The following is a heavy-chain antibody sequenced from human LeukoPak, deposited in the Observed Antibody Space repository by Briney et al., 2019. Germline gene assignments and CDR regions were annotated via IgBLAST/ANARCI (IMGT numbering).Heavy chain of an antibody. CDR1: GFTFSSYE. J-gene: IGHJ4*02. CDR2: ISSSSSYI. CDR3: ARGGTYVDY. Sequence: GGSLRLSCAASGFTFSSYEMNWVRQAPGKGLEWVSSISSSSSYIYYADSVKGRFTISRDNAKNSLYLQMNSLRAGDTAVYYCARGGTYVDYWGQGTLVTVSS. D-gene: IGHD3-16*01. V-gene: IGHV3-21*01.